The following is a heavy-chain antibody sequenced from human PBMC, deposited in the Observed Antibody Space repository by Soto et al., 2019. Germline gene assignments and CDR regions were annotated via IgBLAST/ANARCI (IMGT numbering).Heavy chain of an antibody. Sequence: SETLSLTCTVSGGSISNYQWSWIRQPAGKGLEWIGRIYTSDVTNYNPSLKSRATMSVDTSKNQFSLKLSSVTAADTAVYYCARGPYYDSSGYYHPLDSWGQGTLVTVSS. CDR1: GGSISNYQ. CDR3: ARGPYYDSSGYYHPLDS. V-gene: IGHV4-4*07. J-gene: IGHJ4*02. D-gene: IGHD3-22*01. CDR2: IYTSDVT.